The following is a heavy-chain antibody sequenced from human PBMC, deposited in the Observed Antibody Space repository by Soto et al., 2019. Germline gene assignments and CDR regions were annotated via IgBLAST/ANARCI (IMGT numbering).Heavy chain of an antibody. CDR3: GREYKVMGFGKSESGNNWFDP. D-gene: IGHD3-10*01. V-gene: IGHV3-7*01. Sequence: EAELVESGGGLLQPGGSLRLSCAASGFTFSSYWMSWVRQAHGNGPEWVANINQAGRQKYYVDSVKGRFTITRNNSKNAVFPQVNSLRVEDTAIYFCGREYKVMGFGKSESGNNWFDPWGQGTQVVVSS. CDR1: GFTFSSYW. J-gene: IGHJ5*02. CDR2: INQAGRQK.